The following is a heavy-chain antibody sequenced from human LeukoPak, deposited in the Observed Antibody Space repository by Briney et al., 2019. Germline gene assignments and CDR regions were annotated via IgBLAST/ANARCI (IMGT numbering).Heavy chain of an antibody. CDR2: IWYDGSNK. CDR1: GFTFSSYG. V-gene: IGHV3-30*19. J-gene: IGHJ3*02. Sequence: GGSLRLSCAASGFTFSSYGMHWVRQAPGKGLEWVAVIWYDGSNKYYADSVKRRFTISRDNSKNTLYLQMNSLRAEDTAVYYCGRDKRGYYDSSGPDAFDIWAKGQWSPSLQ. D-gene: IGHD3-22*01. CDR3: GRDKRGYYDSSGPDAFDI.